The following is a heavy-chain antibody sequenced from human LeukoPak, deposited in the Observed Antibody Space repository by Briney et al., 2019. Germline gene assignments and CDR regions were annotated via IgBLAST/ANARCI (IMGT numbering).Heavy chain of an antibody. CDR3: AGLAVAGVYYFDY. V-gene: IGHV4-34*01. J-gene: IGHJ4*02. D-gene: IGHD6-19*01. CDR1: GGSFSGYY. Sequence: ASETLSPTCAVYGGSFSGYYWSWIRQPPGKGLEWIGEINHSGSTNYNPSLKSRVTISVDTSKNQFSLKLSSVTAADTAVYYCAGLAVAGVYYFDYWGQGTLVTVSS. CDR2: INHSGST.